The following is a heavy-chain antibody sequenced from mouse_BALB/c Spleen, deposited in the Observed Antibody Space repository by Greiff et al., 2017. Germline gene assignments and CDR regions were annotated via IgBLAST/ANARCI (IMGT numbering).Heavy chain of an antibody. CDR3: ARYNYRYNYFDY. D-gene: IGHD2-14*01. V-gene: IGHV1S29*02. CDR1: GYTFTDYN. CDR2: IYPYNGGT. Sequence: VQLKQSGPELVKPGASVKISCKASGYTFTDYNMHWVKQSHGKSLEWIGYIYPYNGGTGYNQKFKSKATLTVDNSSSTAYMELRSLTSEDSAVYYCARYNYRYNYFDYWGQGTTLTVSS. J-gene: IGHJ2*01.